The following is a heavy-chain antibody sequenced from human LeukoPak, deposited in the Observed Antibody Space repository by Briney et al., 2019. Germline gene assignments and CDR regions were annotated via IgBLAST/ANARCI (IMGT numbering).Heavy chain of an antibody. J-gene: IGHJ6*03. CDR2: ITTSSTYT. D-gene: IGHD1-26*01. V-gene: IGHV3-21*01. Sequence: PGGSLRLSCEASGFSFSSYNMDWVRQTSGKGLEWISSITTSSTYTFYADSVKGRFTISRDNARNSLYLQMNSLRVEDTAVYYCARDPYSGTYGNTYYYYMDVWGKGTTVTISS. CDR1: GFSFSSYN. CDR3: ARDPYSGTYGNTYYYYMDV.